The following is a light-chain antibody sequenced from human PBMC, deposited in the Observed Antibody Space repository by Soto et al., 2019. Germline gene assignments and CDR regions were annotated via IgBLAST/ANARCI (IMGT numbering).Light chain of an antibody. Sequence: EIVLTQSPATLSLSPGERATLSCRASQSVSSYLAWYQQKPGQAPRLLIYDASNRATGIPARFSGSGSGTDFTLTISSLEPEGCAVYSCQQRSNWRTFGGGTKVEIK. V-gene: IGKV3-11*01. CDR2: DAS. CDR3: QQRSNWRT. CDR1: QSVSSY. J-gene: IGKJ4*01.